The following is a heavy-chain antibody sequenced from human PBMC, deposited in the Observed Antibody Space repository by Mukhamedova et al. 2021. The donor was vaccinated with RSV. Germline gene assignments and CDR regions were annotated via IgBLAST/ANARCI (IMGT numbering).Heavy chain of an antibody. D-gene: IGHD1-20*01. CDR3: AKDVLTGRPYYFDD. J-gene: IGHJ4*02. V-gene: IGHV3-23*01. CDR2: ISGSGDST. Sequence: GMNWVRQAPGKGLEWVSGISGSGDSTYNADSVKGRFTISRDNSKNTLYLHMKSLRAEDTAVYYCAKDVLTGRPYYFDDWGQGTLVTF. CDR1: G.